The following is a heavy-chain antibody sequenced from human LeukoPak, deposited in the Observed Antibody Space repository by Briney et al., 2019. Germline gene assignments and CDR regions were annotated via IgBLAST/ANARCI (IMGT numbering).Heavy chain of an antibody. J-gene: IGHJ4*02. CDR1: GFTFSSYG. CDR2: IRYDGSNK. D-gene: IGHD3-22*01. Sequence: GGSLRLSCAASGFTFSSYGMHWVRQAPGKGLEWVAFIRYDGSNKYYADSVKGRFTISRDKSKNTLYLQMNSLRAEDTAVYYCVKGTIVVPLVPIPPLDYWGQGTLVTVSS. CDR3: VKGTIVVPLVPIPPLDY. V-gene: IGHV3-30*02.